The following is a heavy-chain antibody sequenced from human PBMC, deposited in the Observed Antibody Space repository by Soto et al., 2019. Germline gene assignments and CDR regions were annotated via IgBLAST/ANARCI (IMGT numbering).Heavy chain of an antibody. V-gene: IGHV4-59*01. CDR1: CGSITNYY. D-gene: IGHD3-3*01. CDR3: VGGLSEWGRIDL. CDR2: MYYSGNT. Sequence: SETLSLTCTVSCGSITNYYWSWIRQPPGKRLEYIGYMYYSGNTYYNQSLKSRVTISGDASKNQFSLKLRSVTAADTAVYYCVGGLSEWGRIDLWGKGTLVPVSS. J-gene: IGHJ4*02.